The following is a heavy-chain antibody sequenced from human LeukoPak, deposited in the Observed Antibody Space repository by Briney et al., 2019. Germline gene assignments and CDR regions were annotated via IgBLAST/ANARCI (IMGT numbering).Heavy chain of an antibody. V-gene: IGHV1-18*01. CDR1: GYTFTSYG. D-gene: IGHD3-22*01. J-gene: IGHJ6*03. CDR2: ISAYNGNT. Sequence: ASVKVSCKASGYTFTSYGISWVRQAPGQGLEWMGWISAYNGNTNYAQKLQGRVTMTTDTSTSTAYMELRSLRSDDTAEHYCARGLVNNSSVYYYNNYYYMEVWGKGTTVTVSS. CDR3: ARGLVNNSSVYYYNNYYYMEV.